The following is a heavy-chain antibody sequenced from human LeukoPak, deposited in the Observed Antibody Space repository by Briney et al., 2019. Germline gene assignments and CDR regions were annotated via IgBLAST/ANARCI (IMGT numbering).Heavy chain of an antibody. Sequence: GGSLRLSCAASGFTFSSYAMSWVRQAPGKGLEWVSAISGSGGSTYYADSVKGRFTISRDNSKNTLYLQMNSLRAEDTAVYYCAKVPVDYGDYVGSEAFDIWGQGTMVTVSS. CDR1: GFTFSSYA. J-gene: IGHJ3*02. CDR3: AKVPVDYGDYVGSEAFDI. CDR2: ISGSGGST. D-gene: IGHD4-17*01. V-gene: IGHV3-23*01.